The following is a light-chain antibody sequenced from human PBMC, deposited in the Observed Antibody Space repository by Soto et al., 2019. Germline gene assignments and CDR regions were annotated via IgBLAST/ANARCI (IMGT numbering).Light chain of an antibody. CDR3: QSLFT. Sequence: EIVLTQSPATLSLSPGERATLSCRASQSVSNYLAWYQQKPGQAPRLLIYDVTNRATGIPARFSGSGSGTDFTLTISSLVPEDFAGYYGQSLFTFGPGTKVDIK. CDR1: QSVSNY. V-gene: IGKV3-11*01. J-gene: IGKJ3*01. CDR2: DVT.